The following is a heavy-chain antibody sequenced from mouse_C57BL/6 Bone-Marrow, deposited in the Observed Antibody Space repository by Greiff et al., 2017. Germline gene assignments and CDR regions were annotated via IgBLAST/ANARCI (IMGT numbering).Heavy chain of an antibody. CDR1: GYTFTDYY. D-gene: IGHD2-2*01. CDR3: ARRGGSTVVKGAGFAY. V-gene: IGHV1-19*01. Sequence: VQLKESGPVLVKPGASVKMSCKASGYTFTDYYMNWVKQSHGKSLEWIGVLNPYNGGTSYNQKFKGKATLTVDKSSSTAYMELNSRTSADSAVYYCARRGGSTVVKGAGFAYWGQGTLVTVSA. CDR2: LNPYNGGT. J-gene: IGHJ3*01.